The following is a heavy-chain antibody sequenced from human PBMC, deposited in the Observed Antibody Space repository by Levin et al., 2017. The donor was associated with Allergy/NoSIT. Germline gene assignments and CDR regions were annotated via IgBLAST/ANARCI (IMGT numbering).Heavy chain of an antibody. Sequence: GESLKISCKASGYTFTSYGISWVRQAPGQGLEWMGWISAYNGNTNYAQKLQGRVTMTTDTSTSTAYMELRSLRSDDTAVYYCSRGPYYYDSSGYGAFDIWGQGTMVTVSS. D-gene: IGHD3-22*01. CDR1: GYTFTSYG. CDR3: SRGPYYYDSSGYGAFDI. J-gene: IGHJ3*02. CDR2: ISAYNGNT. V-gene: IGHV1-18*01.